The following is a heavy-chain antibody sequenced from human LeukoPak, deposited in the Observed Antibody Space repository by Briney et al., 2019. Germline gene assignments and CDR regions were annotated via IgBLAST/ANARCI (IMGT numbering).Heavy chain of an antibody. Sequence: GGSLRLSCAASGFTFSSYAMHWVRQAPGKGLEYVSAISSNGGSTYYANSVKGRFTISRDNSKNTLYLQMGSLRAEDMAAYYCARAQLELSYYFDYWGQGTLVTVSS. J-gene: IGHJ4*02. CDR1: GFTFSSYA. V-gene: IGHV3-64*01. D-gene: IGHD1-7*01. CDR2: ISSNGGST. CDR3: ARAQLELSYYFDY.